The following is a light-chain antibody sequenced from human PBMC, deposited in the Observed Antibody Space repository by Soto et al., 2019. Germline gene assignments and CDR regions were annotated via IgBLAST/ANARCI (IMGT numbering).Light chain of an antibody. V-gene: IGKV3-11*01. CDR1: QSISSY. CDR2: DAS. J-gene: IGKJ4*01. Sequence: EIVLTQSPATLSLSPGERATLSCRASQSISSYLAWYQQKRCQAPRLLIYDASNRATGIPARFSGSGSGTDFTLTISSLESEDFAVYYCQQRSNWPLTFGGGTKVEIK. CDR3: QQRSNWPLT.